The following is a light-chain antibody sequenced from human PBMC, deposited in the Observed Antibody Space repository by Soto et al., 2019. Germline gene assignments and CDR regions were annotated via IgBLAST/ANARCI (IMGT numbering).Light chain of an antibody. Sequence: DIQMTQSPSSLSASVGDRVTITCRASQSISSWLAWHQQKPGRAPKLLISKASALESGVPSRFSGSGSGTDFTLTIRDVQPDDFAIYYCKQYNSYREFGQGTKVDIK. V-gene: IGKV1-5*03. CDR1: QSISSW. J-gene: IGKJ1*01. CDR3: KQYNSYRE. CDR2: KAS.